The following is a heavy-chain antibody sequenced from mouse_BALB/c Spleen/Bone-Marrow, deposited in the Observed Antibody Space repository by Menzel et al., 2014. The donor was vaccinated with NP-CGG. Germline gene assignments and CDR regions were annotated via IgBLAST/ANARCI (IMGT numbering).Heavy chain of an antibody. V-gene: IGHV14-3*02. CDR2: IDPAIFT. D-gene: IGHD2-14*01. CDR3: ASYRYGWYFDV. Sequence: QLVESGAELVKPGASVKLSCTASGFNIKDTYLHWVKQRPEQGLDWIGRIDPAIFTKYDPKFQGNAAITADTSSNTAYLHLSSLTSEDTAVYYCASYRYGWYFDVCGAGTTVTISS. CDR1: GFNIKDTY. J-gene: IGHJ1*01.